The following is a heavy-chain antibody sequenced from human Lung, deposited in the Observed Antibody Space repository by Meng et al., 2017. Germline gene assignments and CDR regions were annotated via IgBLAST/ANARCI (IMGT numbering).Heavy chain of an antibody. J-gene: IGHJ1*01. V-gene: IGHV3-74*01. Sequence: ELLLCESGGGLVPPGGSLRLSCAASGFTFTDHWMHWVRQGPGKGLVWVSRINRDGTKPTYADSVKGRFTISRDNAKNTLYLQMNNLRAEDTAFYYCTNDRLNHWGQGALVTVSS. CDR2: INRDGTKP. CDR3: TNDRLNH. D-gene: IGHD1-1*01. CDR1: GFTFTDHW.